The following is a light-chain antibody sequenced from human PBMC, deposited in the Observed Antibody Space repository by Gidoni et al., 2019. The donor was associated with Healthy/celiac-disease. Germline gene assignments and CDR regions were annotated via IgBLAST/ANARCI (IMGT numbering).Light chain of an antibody. CDR3: QQRSIWPIT. J-gene: IGKJ5*01. CDR2: DAS. CDR1: QSVSSY. V-gene: IGKV3-11*01. Sequence: EIVLTQSPATLSLSPGERATLSCRASQSVSSYLAWYQQQPGQAPRLLFYDASNRATGIPARFSGSGSGTAFTLTISSLEPEDFALYYCQQRSIWPITFGQXTQLEIK.